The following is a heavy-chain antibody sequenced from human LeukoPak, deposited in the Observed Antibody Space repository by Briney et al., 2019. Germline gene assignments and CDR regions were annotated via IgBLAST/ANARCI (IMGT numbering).Heavy chain of an antibody. J-gene: IGHJ3*02. CDR2: ISSSSNYI. V-gene: IGHV3-21*01. D-gene: IGHD6-19*01. Sequence: GGSLRLSCAASGFTFSSYNMNWVRQAPGKGLEWVSSISSSSNYIYYADSVKGRFTISRDNAKNSLYLQMKSLRAEDTAVYYCARDYSSGWYHAFDIWGQGTMVTVSS. CDR1: GFTFSSYN. CDR3: ARDYSSGWYHAFDI.